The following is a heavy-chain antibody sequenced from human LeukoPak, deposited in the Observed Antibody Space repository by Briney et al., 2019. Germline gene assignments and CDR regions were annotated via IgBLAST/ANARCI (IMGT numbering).Heavy chain of an antibody. V-gene: IGHV4-34*01. CDR1: GGSFSGYY. J-gene: IGHJ4*02. D-gene: IGHD3-9*01. CDR3: ARAAPYYDILTGYYLPFFDY. CDR2: INHSGST. Sequence: SETLSLTCAVYGGSFSGYYWSWIHQPPGKGLEWIGEINHSGSTNYNPSLKSRVTISVDTSKNQFSLKLSSVTAADTAVYYCARAAPYYDILTGYYLPFFDYWGQGTLVTVSS.